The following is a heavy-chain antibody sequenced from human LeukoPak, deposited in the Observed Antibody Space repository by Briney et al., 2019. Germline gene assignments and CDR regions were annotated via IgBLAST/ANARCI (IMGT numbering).Heavy chain of an antibody. CDR3: ARDPYYYDSSGYSP. CDR2: IWYDGSNK. J-gene: IGHJ4*02. V-gene: IGHV3-33*01. CDR1: GFTFRNYG. Sequence: GRSLRLSCAASGFTFRNYGMHWVRQAPGKGLEWVAVIWYDGSNKYYADSVKGRFTISRDNSKNTLFLQMDGLRAEDTAVYYCARDPYYYDSSGYSPWGQGTLVTVSS. D-gene: IGHD3-22*01.